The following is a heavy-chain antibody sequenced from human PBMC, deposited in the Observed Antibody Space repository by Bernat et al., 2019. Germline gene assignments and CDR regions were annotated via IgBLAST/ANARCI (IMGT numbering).Heavy chain of an antibody. Sequence: EEQVVESGGDLVKPGGSLRLSCVVSGLTFTNAWLTWGRQAPGKGLEWVGHIKSKSDGETIDYAAPVKGRFTISRDDSKNTLYLQMNSLKTEDTAVYYCTTFGGGCPWTWGQGTLVTVSS. CDR1: GLTFTNAW. D-gene: IGHD2-15*01. J-gene: IGHJ4*02. V-gene: IGHV3-15*01. CDR2: IKSKSDGETI. CDR3: TTFGGGCPWT.